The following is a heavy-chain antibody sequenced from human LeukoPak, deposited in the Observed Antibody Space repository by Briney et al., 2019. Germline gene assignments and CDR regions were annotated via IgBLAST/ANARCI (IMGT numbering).Heavy chain of an antibody. Sequence: PSETLSLTCTGSGGSSSSYYWIWIRQPPGKGLEGMGYIYYSGSTNYNPSLKSRVTISVDTSKNQFSLKLSSVTAADTAVHSCALGIARGSWFDPWGQGTLVTVSS. J-gene: IGHJ5*02. CDR2: IYYSGST. D-gene: IGHD2/OR15-2a*01. V-gene: IGHV4-59*08. CDR3: ALGIARGSWFDP. CDR1: GGSSSSYY.